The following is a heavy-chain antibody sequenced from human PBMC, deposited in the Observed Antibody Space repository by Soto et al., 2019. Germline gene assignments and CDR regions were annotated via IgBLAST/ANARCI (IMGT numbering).Heavy chain of an antibody. V-gene: IGHV3-30*18. J-gene: IGHJ4*02. Sequence: GGSLRLSCAASGFTFSSYGMHWVRQAPGKGLEWVAVISYDGSNKYYADSVKGRFTISRDNSKNTLYLQMNSLRAEDTAVYYCAKDGILWFGELLAIGLYFDYWGQGTLVTVSS. CDR3: AKDGILWFGELLAIGLYFDY. CDR2: ISYDGSNK. CDR1: GFTFSSYG. D-gene: IGHD3-10*01.